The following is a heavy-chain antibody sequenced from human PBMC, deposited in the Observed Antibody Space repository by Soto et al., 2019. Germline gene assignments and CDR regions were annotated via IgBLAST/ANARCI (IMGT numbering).Heavy chain of an antibody. CDR3: AREGRDCSSTSCYHNNWFDP. CDR1: GYTFTSYG. J-gene: IGHJ5*02. CDR2: ISAYNGNT. V-gene: IGHV1-18*04. D-gene: IGHD2-2*01. Sequence: QVQLVQSGAEVKKPGASVKVSCKASGYTFTSYGISWVRQAPGQGLEWMGWISAYNGNTNYAQKLQGRVTMTTDTSTSTAYMELRRRRSDDTAVYYGAREGRDCSSTSCYHNNWFDPWGQGTLVTVSS.